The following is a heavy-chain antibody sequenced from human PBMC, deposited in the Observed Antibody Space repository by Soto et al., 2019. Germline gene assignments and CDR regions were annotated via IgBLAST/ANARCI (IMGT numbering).Heavy chain of an antibody. J-gene: IGHJ4*02. CDR1: GGTFSSYA. CDR3: ARAARTTDPFDY. V-gene: IGHV1-69*13. D-gene: IGHD4-17*01. CDR2: IIPIFGTA. Sequence: VRVADKASGGTFSSYAISWVRQAPGQGLEWMGGIIPIFGTANYAQKFQGRVTITADESTSTAYMELSSLRSEDTAVYYCARAARTTDPFDYWGQGTLVTVSS.